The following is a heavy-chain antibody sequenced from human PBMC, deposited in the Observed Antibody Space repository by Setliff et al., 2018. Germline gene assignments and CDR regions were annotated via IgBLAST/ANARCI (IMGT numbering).Heavy chain of an antibody. CDR1: GFTFRSYA. CDR3: ATKAVAGT. J-gene: IGHJ4*02. CDR2: ISGSGYST. Sequence: GGSLRLSCAASGFTFRSYAMGWVRQSPGKGLEWVSVISGSGYSTGYADSVKGRFTISRDNAKKSVDLQMNSLRAEDTAVYYCATKAVAGTGGQGTLVTVSS. V-gene: IGHV3-23*01. D-gene: IGHD6-19*01.